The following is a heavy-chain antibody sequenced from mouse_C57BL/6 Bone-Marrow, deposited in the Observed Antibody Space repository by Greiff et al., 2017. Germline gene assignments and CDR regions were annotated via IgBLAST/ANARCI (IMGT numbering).Heavy chain of an antibody. V-gene: IGHV1-61*01. D-gene: IGHD4-1*01. CDR1: GYTFTSYW. CDR3: GTGVYYFDY. Sequence: VKLQQPGAELVRPGSSVKLSCKASGYTFTSYWMDWVKQRPGQGLEWIGNIYPSDSETHYNQKFKDKATLTVDKSSSTAYMQLSSLTSEDSAVYYCGTGVYYFDYWGQGTTLTVSS. J-gene: IGHJ2*01. CDR2: IYPSDSET.